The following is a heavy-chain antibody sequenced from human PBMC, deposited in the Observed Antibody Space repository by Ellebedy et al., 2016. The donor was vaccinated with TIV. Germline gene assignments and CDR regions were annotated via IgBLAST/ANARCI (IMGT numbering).Heavy chain of an antibody. CDR3: VRESYRNYTWGTTGFDS. J-gene: IGHJ5*01. CDR2: ISSGSTYI. D-gene: IGHD4-11*01. CDR1: GFTFSTYS. V-gene: IGHV3-21*01. Sequence: GESLKISCVGSGFTFSTYSMNWVRQAPGKGLEWVSSISSGSTYINYADSVKGRFTVSRDNAKSSLYLQMNSLRAEDTAVYYCVRESYRNYTWGTTGFDSWGQGTLVTASS.